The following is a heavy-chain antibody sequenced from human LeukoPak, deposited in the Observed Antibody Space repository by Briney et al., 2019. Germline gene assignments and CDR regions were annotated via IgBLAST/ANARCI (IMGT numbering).Heavy chain of an antibody. CDR3: ASGYSGYDTPYFDY. CDR1: GYSFTSCW. D-gene: IGHD5-12*01. V-gene: IGHV5-10-1*01. Sequence: GESLRISCKGSGYSFTSCWISWVRQMPGKGLEWMGRIDPSDSYTNYSPSFQGHVTISADKSISTAYLQWSSLKASDTAMYYCASGYSGYDTPYFDYWGQGTLVTVSS. CDR2: IDPSDSYT. J-gene: IGHJ4*02.